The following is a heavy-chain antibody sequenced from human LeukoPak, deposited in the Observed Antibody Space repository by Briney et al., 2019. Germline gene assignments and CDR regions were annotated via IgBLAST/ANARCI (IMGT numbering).Heavy chain of an antibody. J-gene: IGHJ4*02. Sequence: AASVKVSCKASGYTFTSYDINWVRQATGQGLEWMGWMNPNSGNTGYAQKFQGRVTMTRNTSISTAYMELSSLRSEDTAVYYCTTAPPVGYGDYGDGLVDYWGQGTLVTVSS. CDR2: MNPNSGNT. V-gene: IGHV1-8*01. D-gene: IGHD4-17*01. CDR3: TTAPPVGYGDYGDGLVDY. CDR1: GYTFTSYD.